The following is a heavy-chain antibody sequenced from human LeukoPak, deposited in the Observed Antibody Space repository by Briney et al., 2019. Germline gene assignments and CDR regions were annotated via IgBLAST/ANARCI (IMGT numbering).Heavy chain of an antibody. D-gene: IGHD5-12*01. V-gene: IGHV4-4*02. Sequence: SGTLSLTCAVSGGSISSSNWWSWVRQPPGKGLEWIGEIYHSGSTNYNPSLKSRVTISVDTSKNQFSLKLSSVTAADTAVYYCARRWLRFKSAFDIWGQGTMVTVSS. J-gene: IGHJ3*02. CDR2: IYHSGST. CDR3: ARRWLRFKSAFDI. CDR1: GGSISSSNW.